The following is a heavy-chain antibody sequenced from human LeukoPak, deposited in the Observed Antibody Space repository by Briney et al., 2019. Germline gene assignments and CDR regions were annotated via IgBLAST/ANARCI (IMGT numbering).Heavy chain of an antibody. CDR2: ISSSGGNT. D-gene: IGHD6-19*01. V-gene: IGHV3-23*01. J-gene: IGHJ4*02. CDR3: ARGPYSSGSSADY. CDR1: GFTFSSYA. Sequence: PGGSLRLSCAASGFTFSSYAMSWVRQAPGQGLDLVSTISSSGGNTYYTNPAKGSFTISRDNSKNTLYLQMNSLRAEDTAVYYCARGPYSSGSSADYWGQGTLVTVSS.